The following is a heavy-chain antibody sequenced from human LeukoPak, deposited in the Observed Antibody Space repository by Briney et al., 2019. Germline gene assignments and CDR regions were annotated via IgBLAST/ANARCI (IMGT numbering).Heavy chain of an antibody. J-gene: IGHJ3*02. CDR3: ARRITIFGVVGDAFDI. D-gene: IGHD3-3*01. Sequence: SETLSLTCTVSGGSISSYYWSWIRQPPGKGLEWIGYIYTSGSTNYYPSLKSRVTISVDTSKNQFSLKLSSVTAADTAVYYCARRITIFGVVGDAFDIWGQGTMVTVSS. CDR1: GGSISSYY. V-gene: IGHV4-4*09. CDR2: IYTSGST.